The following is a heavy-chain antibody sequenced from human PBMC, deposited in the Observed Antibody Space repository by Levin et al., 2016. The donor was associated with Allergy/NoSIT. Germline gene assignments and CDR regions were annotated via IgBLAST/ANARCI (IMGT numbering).Heavy chain of an antibody. Sequence: SETLSLTCTVSGGSSTTDYWSWIRQPPGKGLEWIGHIYSSGRTKYNPSLKSRVTISVDTSKDQFSLKLSSVTAADTAIYYCVRHLGGNHHFDYWGLGALVSVSS. V-gene: IGHV4-59*08. D-gene: IGHD1-14*01. J-gene: IGHJ4*02. CDR3: VRHLGGNHHFDY. CDR1: GGSSTTDY. CDR2: IYSSGRT.